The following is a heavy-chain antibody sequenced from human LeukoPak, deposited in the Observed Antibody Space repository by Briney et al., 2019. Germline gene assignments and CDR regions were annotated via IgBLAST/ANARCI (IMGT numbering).Heavy chain of an antibody. V-gene: IGHV4-59*08. CDR1: GGSISSYY. J-gene: IGHJ4*02. CDR2: IFYSGST. CDR3: ARRDLGYDWDFDY. D-gene: IGHD5-12*01. Sequence: SETLSLTCTVSGGSISSYYWSWIRQPPGKGLEWIGYIFYSGSTNYNPSLKSRVTISLDTSNNQFSLTLSSVTASDTAIVCCARRDLGYDWDFDYWGQGTLVTVSS.